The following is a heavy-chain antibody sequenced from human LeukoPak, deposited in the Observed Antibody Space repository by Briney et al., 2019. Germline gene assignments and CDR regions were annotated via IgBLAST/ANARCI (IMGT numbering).Heavy chain of an antibody. V-gene: IGHV3-7*04. Sequence: PGGSLRLSCAASGFTFSSYWMSWVRQAPGKGLEWVANIKQDGSEKYYVDSVKGRFTIPRDNAKNSLYLQMNSLRAEDTAVYYCARDLDYGDYGVSEDYFDYWGQGTLITVSS. CDR2: IKQDGSEK. CDR1: GFTFSSYW. J-gene: IGHJ4*02. CDR3: ARDLDYGDYGVSEDYFDY. D-gene: IGHD4-17*01.